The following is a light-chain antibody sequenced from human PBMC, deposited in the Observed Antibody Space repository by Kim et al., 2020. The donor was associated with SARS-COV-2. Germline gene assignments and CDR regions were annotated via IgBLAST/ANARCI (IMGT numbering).Light chain of an antibody. J-gene: IGLJ3*02. V-gene: IGLV6-57*01. CDR3: QSHDASYQV. Sequence: NFMLTQPPSVSESPGKTVTISCTRSSGSIASNYVQWYQQRPGSSPTTLIFEDNQRPSGVPDRFSGSIDSSSNSPSLTISGLKIEDEADYFCQSHDASYQVFGGGTQLTVL. CDR2: EDN. CDR1: SGSIASNY.